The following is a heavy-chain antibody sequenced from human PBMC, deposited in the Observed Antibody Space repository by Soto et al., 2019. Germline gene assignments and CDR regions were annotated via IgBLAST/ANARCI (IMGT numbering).Heavy chain of an antibody. J-gene: IGHJ6*02. CDR1: GGSISSSNW. D-gene: IGHD3-10*01. CDR2: IYHSGST. V-gene: IGHV4-4*02. CDR3: ARERAFGESSPGYYYYGMDV. Sequence: PSETLSLTCAVSGGSISSSNWWSWVRQTPGKGLEWIGEIYHSGSTNYNPSLKSRVTISVDESKNQFSLKLSSVSAADTAVYYCARERAFGESSPGYYYYGMDVWGQGTTVTVSS.